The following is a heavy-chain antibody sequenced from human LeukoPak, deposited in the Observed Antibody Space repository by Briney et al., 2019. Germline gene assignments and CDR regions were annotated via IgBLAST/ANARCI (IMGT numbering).Heavy chain of an antibody. Sequence: SETLTLTCTVCGGSNSSYYWSWIRQPPGKGLEWIGYIYYSGSINYNPSLKSRVTISVDTSKNQFSLKLSSVTAADTAVYYCARLGSSSWYVSYYYGMDVWGQGATVTVSS. CDR3: ARLGSSSWYVSYYYGMDV. V-gene: IGHV4-59*08. CDR2: IYYSGSI. CDR1: GGSNSSYY. J-gene: IGHJ6*02. D-gene: IGHD6-13*01.